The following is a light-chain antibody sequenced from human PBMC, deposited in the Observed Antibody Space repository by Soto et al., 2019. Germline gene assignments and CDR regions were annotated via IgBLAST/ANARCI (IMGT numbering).Light chain of an antibody. Sequence: DIQMTQTPSTLSASVGDRVTITCRASQSISSWLAWYQQKPGKAPKLLIYDASSLESGVPSRFSGSGSGTEFTLTISSLQLDDFATYYCQQYNSYSPWTFGQGTKVDNK. CDR2: DAS. CDR3: QQYNSYSPWT. J-gene: IGKJ1*01. CDR1: QSISSW. V-gene: IGKV1-5*01.